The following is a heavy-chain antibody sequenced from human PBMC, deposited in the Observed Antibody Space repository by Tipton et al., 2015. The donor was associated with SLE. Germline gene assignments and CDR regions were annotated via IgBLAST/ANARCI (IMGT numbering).Heavy chain of an antibody. CDR2: IFVSGTT. J-gene: IGHJ4*01. Sequence: GLVKPSETLSLTCTVSGDSMRSSMTTYYWSWIRQTAGKGPEWMGRIFVSGTTNYNPSLKSRVTIFVDMSKNQLSLRMTSVTAADSAVYFCARGAKERITLVRVRPYYFDYWGQGSLVIVFS. CDR1: GDSMRSSMTTYY. CDR3: ARGAKERITLVRVRPYYFDY. V-gene: IGHV4-4*07. D-gene: IGHD3-10*01.